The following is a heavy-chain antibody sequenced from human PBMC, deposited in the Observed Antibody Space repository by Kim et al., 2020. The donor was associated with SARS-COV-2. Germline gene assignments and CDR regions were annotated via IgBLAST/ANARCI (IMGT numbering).Heavy chain of an antibody. CDR1: GYSIITHHY. J-gene: IGHJ6*02. CDR2: IYNTGET. Sequence: SETLSLTCSVAGYSIITHHYWGGSRQPPGMVSWGSGSIYNTGETFYNSSLTSRVPVSVEKSKNQFSLRLSSVTAADTAVYYCARHNFMDVWGQGTTVTVSS. V-gene: IGHV4-38-2*02. CDR3: ARHNFMDV.